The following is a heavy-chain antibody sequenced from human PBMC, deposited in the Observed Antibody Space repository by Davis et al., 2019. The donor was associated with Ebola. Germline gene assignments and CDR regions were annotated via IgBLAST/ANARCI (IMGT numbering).Heavy chain of an antibody. Sequence: GESLKISCVASGFTFGNYWMNWVRQAPGKGLEWVANIRGDGSEQSYVDSVKGRFTISRDNAKNSLYLEMNSLRAEDTAVYYCARANPLSGYSFDYWGQGTLVTVSS. CDR1: GFTFGNYW. CDR2: IRGDGSEQ. D-gene: IGHD2/OR15-2a*01. CDR3: ARANPLSGYSFDY. V-gene: IGHV3-7*01. J-gene: IGHJ4*02.